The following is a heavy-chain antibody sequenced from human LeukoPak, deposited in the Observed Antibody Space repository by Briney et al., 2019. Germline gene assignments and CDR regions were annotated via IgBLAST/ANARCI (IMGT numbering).Heavy chain of an antibody. Sequence: ASVKVSCKVSGYTLTELSMHWVRQAPGKGLEWRGGFDPEDGETIYAQKFQGRVTMTEDTSTDTAYMELSSLRSEDTAVYYCATPSTGYSSSWYPAYFAYWGQGTLVTVSS. CDR1: GYTLTELS. J-gene: IGHJ4*02. CDR2: FDPEDGET. CDR3: ATPSTGYSSSWYPAYFAY. V-gene: IGHV1-24*01. D-gene: IGHD6-13*01.